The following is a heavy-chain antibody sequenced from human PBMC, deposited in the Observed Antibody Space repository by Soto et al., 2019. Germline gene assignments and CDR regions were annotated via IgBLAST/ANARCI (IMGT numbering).Heavy chain of an antibody. CDR3: ARRYGGTLDY. J-gene: IGHJ4*02. V-gene: IGHV3-23*01. D-gene: IGHD4-17*01. CDR2: ITSSGDYT. CDR1: GFTFSRYT. Sequence: GALRHSWGASGFTFSRYTMSVCRQAPGKRLEWVSAITSSGDYTTHADSVKGRFTISRDNSKNTLYMQMNSLRAEDTAVYYCARRYGGTLDYWGQGTLVTVSS.